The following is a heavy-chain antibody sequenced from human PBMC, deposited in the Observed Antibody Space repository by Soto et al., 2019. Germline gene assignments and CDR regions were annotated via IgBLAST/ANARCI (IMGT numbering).Heavy chain of an antibody. J-gene: IGHJ5*02. Sequence: QVQLVQSGAEEKKPGASVKVSCKASGYTFTSNGVHWVRQAPGQWLEWMGWINAGNGNTENSQKFQGRVTITRDTSASTAYMELSSLRSEDTAVYYCAGGSSGGWFDPWGQGTLVTVSS. CDR2: INAGNGNT. CDR3: AGGSSGGWFDP. V-gene: IGHV1-3*05. D-gene: IGHD6-19*01. CDR1: GYTFTSNG.